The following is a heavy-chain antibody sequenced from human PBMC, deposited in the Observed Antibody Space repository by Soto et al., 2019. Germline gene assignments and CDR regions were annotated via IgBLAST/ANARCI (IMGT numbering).Heavy chain of an antibody. V-gene: IGHV3-21*01. CDR2: ISTSTTYI. Sequence: EVQLVESGGGLVKPEGSLRLSCAASGFTFSSYSMNWVRQAPGKGLEWVSSISTSTTYIYYADSVKGRFTISRDNAKNSLYTQTISLRAEDTAVYYCARPIVVVPFDIWGQGTTVTVSS. CDR3: ARPIVVVPFDI. D-gene: IGHD3-22*01. CDR1: GFTFSSYS. J-gene: IGHJ3*02.